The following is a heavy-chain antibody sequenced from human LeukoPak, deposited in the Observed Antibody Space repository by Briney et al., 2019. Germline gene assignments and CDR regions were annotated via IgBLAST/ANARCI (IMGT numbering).Heavy chain of an antibody. CDR2: INHSGST. V-gene: IGHV4-34*01. D-gene: IGHD3-22*01. Sequence: PSETLSLTCAVYGGSFSGYYWSWIRKPPGKGLEWIGEINHSGSTNFNPSLKSRVTISVDTSKNQFSLMLSSVTAADTAVYYCAGGDHYFDSSGYYYLFDYWGQGTLVTVSS. J-gene: IGHJ4*02. CDR3: AGGDHYFDSSGYYYLFDY. CDR1: GGSFSGYY.